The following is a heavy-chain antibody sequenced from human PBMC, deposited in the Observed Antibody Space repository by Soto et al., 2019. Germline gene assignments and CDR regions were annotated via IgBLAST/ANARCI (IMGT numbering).Heavy chain of an antibody. CDR1: GFTFSSYV. V-gene: IGHV3-30-3*01. CDR3: ARDGTNITIFGYGDH. J-gene: IGHJ4*02. Sequence: GGSLRLSWAASGFTFSSYVMHWVRQAPGKGLEWVAHISYDGNNKYYADSVKGRFTISRDNFKNTLYLQMSSLRADDTAVYYCARDGTNITIFGYGDHWGQGNLVTVSS. CDR2: ISYDGNNK. D-gene: IGHD3-3*01.